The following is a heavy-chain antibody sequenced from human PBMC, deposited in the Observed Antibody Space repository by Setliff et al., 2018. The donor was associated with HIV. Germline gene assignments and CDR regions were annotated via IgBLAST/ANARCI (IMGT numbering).Heavy chain of an antibody. CDR2: IIPIFGTA. Sequence: SVKVSCKASGGTFSSYAISWVRQAPGQGLEWMGGIIPIFGTANYAQKFQGRVTITADESTSTAYMELSSLRSEDTAVYYCARRGGNGDYPLYFDYWGQGTLVTVSS. CDR3: ARRGGNGDYPLYFDY. J-gene: IGHJ4*02. V-gene: IGHV1-69*13. D-gene: IGHD4-17*01. CDR1: GGTFSSYA.